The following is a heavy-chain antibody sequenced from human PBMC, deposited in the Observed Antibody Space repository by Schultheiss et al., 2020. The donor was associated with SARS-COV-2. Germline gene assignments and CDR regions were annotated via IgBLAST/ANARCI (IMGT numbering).Heavy chain of an antibody. J-gene: IGHJ6*02. CDR2: ISWNSGSI. CDR1: GFTFDDYA. CDR3: ARVLLWFGESYYGMDV. D-gene: IGHD3-10*01. V-gene: IGHV3-9*01. Sequence: SLKISCAASGFTFDDYAMHWVRQAPGKGLEWVSGISWNSGSIGYADSVKGRFTISRDNAKNTLYLQMNSLRAEDTAVYYCARVLLWFGESYYGMDVWGQGTTVTV.